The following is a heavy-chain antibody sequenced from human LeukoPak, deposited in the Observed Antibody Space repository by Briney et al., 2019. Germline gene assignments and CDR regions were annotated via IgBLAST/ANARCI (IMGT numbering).Heavy chain of an antibody. Sequence: ASVKVSCQPSGYTFNDHYIHWVRQAPGQGLEWMGWMNPTTGGTSHAQRFQGRVTMTRDTSITTAYMELSRLRYDDTAVYYCATSMVRGVRRFDPWGQGTLVTVSS. J-gene: IGHJ5*02. V-gene: IGHV1-2*02. D-gene: IGHD3-10*01. CDR2: MNPTTGGT. CDR3: ATSMVRGVRRFDP. CDR1: GYTFNDHY.